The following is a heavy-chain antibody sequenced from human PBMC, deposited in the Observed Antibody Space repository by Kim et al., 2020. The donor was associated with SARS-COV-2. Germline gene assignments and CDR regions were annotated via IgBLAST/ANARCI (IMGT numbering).Heavy chain of an antibody. J-gene: IGHJ2*01. CDR3: AKHHHVTRVTFYWYFEL. Sequence: GGSLRLSCAASGFTFRSSAMSWVRQAPGKGLEWVAGILGDGSGTYYVDSVKGRFTISRDNSKNILSLQMNNLRAEDTAVYYCAKHHHVTRVTFYWYFELWGRGTRLAVFS. CDR1: GFTFRSSA. D-gene: IGHD2-21*02. V-gene: IGHV3-23*03. CDR2: ILGDGSGT.